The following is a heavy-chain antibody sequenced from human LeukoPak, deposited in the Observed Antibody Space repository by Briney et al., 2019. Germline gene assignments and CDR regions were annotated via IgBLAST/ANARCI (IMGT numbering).Heavy chain of an antibody. CDR1: GGTFSSYA. D-gene: IGHD2-2*01. J-gene: IGHJ5*02. Sequence: SVKVSCKASGGTFSSYAISWVRQAPGQGLEWMGRIIPILGIANYAQKLQGRVTITADKSTSTAYMELSSLRSEDTAVYYCARDPLPYCSSASCAPWGQGTLVTVSS. V-gene: IGHV1-69*04. CDR2: IIPILGIA. CDR3: ARDPLPYCSSASCAP.